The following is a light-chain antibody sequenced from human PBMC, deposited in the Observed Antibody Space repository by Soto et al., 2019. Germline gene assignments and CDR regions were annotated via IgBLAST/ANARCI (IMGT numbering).Light chain of an antibody. CDR3: QQRSNWLT. V-gene: IGKV3-11*01. J-gene: IGKJ4*01. CDR2: DAS. Sequence: EIVLTQSPATPSLSPGERATLSCRASQSVSSYLAWCQQKPGQAPRLLIYDASNRATGIPARFSGSGSGTDFTLTISSLEPEDFAVYYCQQRSNWLTFGGGTKVDIK. CDR1: QSVSSY.